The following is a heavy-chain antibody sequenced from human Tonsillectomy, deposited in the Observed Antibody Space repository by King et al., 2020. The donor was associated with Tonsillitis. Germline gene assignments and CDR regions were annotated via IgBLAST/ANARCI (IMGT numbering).Heavy chain of an antibody. J-gene: IGHJ4*02. V-gene: IGHV4-34*01. CDR3: ATRSSVKYIKY. CDR2: INHSGRT. CDR1: SGSFSGYY. Sequence: VQLQQWGAGLLKPSETLSLTCAVDSGSFSGYYWFWIRQSPGKGLEWIGEINHSGRTNYNQSLKSRVIVSVDTSKNHFFLELTSVTAADTAVYYFATRSSVKYIKYWGQGALVTVSS. D-gene: IGHD6-19*01.